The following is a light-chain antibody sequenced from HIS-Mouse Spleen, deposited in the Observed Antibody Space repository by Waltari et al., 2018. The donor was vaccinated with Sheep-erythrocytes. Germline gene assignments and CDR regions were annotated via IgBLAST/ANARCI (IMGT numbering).Light chain of an antibody. Sequence: DIQMTQSPSSVSASEGDRVTITCRASQGISSGLAWYQQKPGKAPKLLIYAASSLQSGVPSRFSGSGSGTDFTLTISSLQPEDFATYYCQQANSFPITFGQGTRLEIK. CDR3: QQANSFPIT. V-gene: IGKV1-12*01. J-gene: IGKJ5*01. CDR1: QGISSG. CDR2: AAS.